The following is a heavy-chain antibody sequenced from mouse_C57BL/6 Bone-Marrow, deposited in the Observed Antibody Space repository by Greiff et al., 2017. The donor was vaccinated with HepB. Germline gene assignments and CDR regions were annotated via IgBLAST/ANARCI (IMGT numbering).Heavy chain of an antibody. J-gene: IGHJ2*01. Sequence: VQLVESGPGLVKPSQSLFLTCSITGFPITSGYYWIWIRQSPGKPLEWMGYITHSGETFYNPSLQSPISITRETSKNQFFLQLNSVTTEDTAMYYCAGDIYYGSSPDYWGQGTTLTVSS. CDR1: GFPITSGYY. V-gene: IGHV12-3*01. CDR3: AGDIYYGSSPDY. CDR2: ITHSGET. D-gene: IGHD1-1*01.